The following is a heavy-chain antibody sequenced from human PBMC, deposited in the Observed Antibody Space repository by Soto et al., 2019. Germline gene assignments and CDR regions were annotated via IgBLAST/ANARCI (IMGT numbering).Heavy chain of an antibody. CDR2: IIPIFGTA. J-gene: IGHJ6*02. V-gene: IGHV1-69*13. CDR1: GGTFSSYA. CDR3: ARSIAARPDYYYYGMDV. D-gene: IGHD6-6*01. Sequence: SVKVSCKASGGTFSSYAISWVRQAPGQGLEWMGGIIPIFGTANYAQKFQGRVTITADESTSTAYMELSSLRSEDTAVYYCARSIAARPDYYYYGMDVWGQGTTVTVSS.